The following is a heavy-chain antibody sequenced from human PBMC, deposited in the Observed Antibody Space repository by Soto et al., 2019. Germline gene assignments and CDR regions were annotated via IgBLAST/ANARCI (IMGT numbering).Heavy chain of an antibody. D-gene: IGHD6-19*01. V-gene: IGHV1-3*01. CDR3: ARGRIAVAGTVLDY. CDR2: INAGNGNT. CDR1: GYTFSSYA. Sequence: QVQLVQSGAEVKKPGASVKVSCKASGYTFSSYAMHWVRQAPGQRLEWMGWINAGNGNTKYSQKFQGRVTITRDTSASTAYMELSSLRSEDTAVYYCARGRIAVAGTVLDYWGQRTLVTVSS. J-gene: IGHJ4*02.